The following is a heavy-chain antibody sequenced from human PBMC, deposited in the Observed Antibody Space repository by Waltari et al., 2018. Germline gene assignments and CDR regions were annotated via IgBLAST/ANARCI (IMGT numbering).Heavy chain of an antibody. CDR2: FHHSGST. V-gene: IGHV4-30-2*01. Sequence: QLQLQESGSGLVKPSQTLSLTCAVSGGSINSGVSSWSWIRQPPGKGLEWIGYFHHSGSTYYTPSLKSRVTISVAGSKTQFSLRLTSVTAADTAVYYCARAPYDNDFDYWGQGTLVTVSS. D-gene: IGHD3-22*01. CDR3: ARAPYDNDFDY. J-gene: IGHJ4*02. CDR1: GGSINSGVSS.